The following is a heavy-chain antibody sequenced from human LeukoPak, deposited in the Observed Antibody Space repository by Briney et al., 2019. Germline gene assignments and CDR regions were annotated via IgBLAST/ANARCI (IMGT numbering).Heavy chain of an antibody. Sequence: GGSLRLSCAASGFTFSSYWMHWVRQAPGKGLVWVSRINSDGSSTSYADSVKGRFTISRDNAKNTLYLQMNSLRAEDTAVYYCARGANDYDSSGPPNWFDPWGQGTLVTVSS. D-gene: IGHD3-22*01. J-gene: IGHJ5*02. V-gene: IGHV3-74*01. CDR2: INSDGSST. CDR1: GFTFSSYW. CDR3: ARGANDYDSSGPPNWFDP.